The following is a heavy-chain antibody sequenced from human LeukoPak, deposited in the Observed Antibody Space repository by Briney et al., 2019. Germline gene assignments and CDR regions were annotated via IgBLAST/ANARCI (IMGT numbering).Heavy chain of an antibody. CDR2: IYYIVST. Sequence: PETLSLTCTVSGGSISSYYWSWIRQPPGKGLEWVGYIYYIVSTNYNPSLKSRVTISVDTSKSQCSLKLSSVTAADTAVYSCARVVDRYAFDIWDQGTMVTVSS. CDR1: GGSISSYY. CDR3: ARVVDRYAFDI. J-gene: IGHJ3*02. D-gene: IGHD1-14*01. V-gene: IGHV4-59*01.